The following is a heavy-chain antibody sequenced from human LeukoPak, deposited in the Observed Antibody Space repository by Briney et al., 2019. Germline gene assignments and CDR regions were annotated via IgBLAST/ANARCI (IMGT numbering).Heavy chain of an antibody. V-gene: IGHV3-23*01. CDR3: AKAPYDYIWRSYRQDYRHHYYYAMDV. D-gene: IGHD3-16*02. J-gene: IGHJ6*02. CDR2: FSGSSDSA. CDR1: GFTFGTYA. Sequence: GGSLRFSFEASGFTFGTYAMSWVRQAPGGGLGWFSGFSGSSDSAHYADSVRGRFAISRDNSKNTLYLQMNSLRAEDTAVYWCAKAPYDYIWRSYRQDYRHHYYYAMDVWGHGTTVTVSS.